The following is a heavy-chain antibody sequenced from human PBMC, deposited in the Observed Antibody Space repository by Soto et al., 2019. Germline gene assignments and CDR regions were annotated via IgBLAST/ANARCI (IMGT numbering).Heavy chain of an antibody. Sequence: QDQLVQSGAEVKKPGASVKVSCSASGYTFSLYGISWVRQAPGQGLEWMGWISAYNGNTKYAEKFQGRVTVTTDTSTNRAYMEMRSLRSDDTAIYYCARDVRGGTAPWVFDLWGRGTLVTVSS. CDR2: ISAYNGNT. CDR3: ARDVRGGTAPWVFDL. CDR1: GYTFSLYG. V-gene: IGHV1-18*01. J-gene: IGHJ2*01. D-gene: IGHD1-26*01.